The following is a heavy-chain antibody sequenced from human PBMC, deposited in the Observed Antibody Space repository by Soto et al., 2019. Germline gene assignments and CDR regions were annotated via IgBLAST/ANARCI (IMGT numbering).Heavy chain of an antibody. CDR2: IIPIFGTA. CDR1: GGTFSSYA. CDR3: ASNGSWGKRFDY. Sequence: SVKVSCKASGGTFSSYAISWVRQAPGQGLEWMGGIIPIFGTANYAQKFQGRVTITADESTSTAYMELSSLRSEDTAVYYCASNGSWGKRFDYWGQGTLVTVSS. V-gene: IGHV1-69*13. J-gene: IGHJ4*02. D-gene: IGHD6-13*01.